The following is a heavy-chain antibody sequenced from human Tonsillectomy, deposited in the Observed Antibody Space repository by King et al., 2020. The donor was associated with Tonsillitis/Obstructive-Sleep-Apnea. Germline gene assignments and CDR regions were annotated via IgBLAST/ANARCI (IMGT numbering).Heavy chain of an antibody. CDR2: ICYDGSNT. D-gene: IGHD6-13*01. Sequence: VQLVESGGGVVQPGRSLRLSCAASGFTFSSYGMHWVRQAPGKGREWVAVICYDGSNTYCSDSVKGRFTISRDNYKNTLYLQMNSLRVEDTAVYYCARGSLAAAGAKVLCYYYMDVWGKGTAVTVSS. V-gene: IGHV3-33*01. J-gene: IGHJ6*03. CDR3: ARGSLAAAGAKVLCYYYMDV. CDR1: GFTFSSYG.